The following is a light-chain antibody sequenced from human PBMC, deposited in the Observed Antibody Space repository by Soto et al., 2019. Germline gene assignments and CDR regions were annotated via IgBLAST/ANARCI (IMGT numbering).Light chain of an antibody. J-gene: IGLJ1*01. Sequence: QSALTQPASVSGSPGQSITISCTGTSSDVGGHNYVSWYQQHPGRAPKLMIYEVSNRPSGVSNRFSGSKSGNTASLTMSGLQPEDEADYYCSSFTSSSTRVFGTGTKLTVL. CDR3: SSFTSSSTRV. CDR1: SSDVGGHNY. CDR2: EVS. V-gene: IGLV2-14*01.